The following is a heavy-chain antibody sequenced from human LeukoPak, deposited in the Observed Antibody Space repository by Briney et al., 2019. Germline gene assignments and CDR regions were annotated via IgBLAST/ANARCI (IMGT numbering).Heavy chain of an antibody. CDR2: ISSSGSTI. V-gene: IGHV3-48*03. CDR1: RFTFSSYE. J-gene: IGHJ4*02. Sequence: VGSLRLSCAASRFTFSSYEMNWVRQAPGKGLEWVSYISSSGSTIYYADSVKGRFTISGDNAKNSLYLQMNSLRAEDTAVYYCARASPLAAAYDYWGQGTLVTVSS. D-gene: IGHD6-13*01. CDR3: ARASPLAAAYDY.